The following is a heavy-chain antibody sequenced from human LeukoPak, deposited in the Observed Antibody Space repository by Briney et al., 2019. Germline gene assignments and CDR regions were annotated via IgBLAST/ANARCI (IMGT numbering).Heavy chain of an antibody. Sequence: GASVKVSCKASGYTFTSYGISWVRQAPGQGLEWMGWISAYNGNTNYAQKLQGRVTMTTDTSTSTAYMELRSLRSDDTAVYYCARGLYYDILTGYRGIGISYAFDIWGQGTMVTVSS. D-gene: IGHD3-9*01. V-gene: IGHV1-18*01. CDR2: ISAYNGNT. CDR3: ARGLYYDILTGYRGIGISYAFDI. J-gene: IGHJ3*02. CDR1: GYTFTSYG.